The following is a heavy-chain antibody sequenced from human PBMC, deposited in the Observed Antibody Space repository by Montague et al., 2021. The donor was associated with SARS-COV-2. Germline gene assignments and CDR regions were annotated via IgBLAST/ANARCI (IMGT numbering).Heavy chain of an antibody. CDR2: ISSSGSTI. J-gene: IGHJ4*02. CDR3: ARDGRFGELDY. Sequence: SLRLSCAASGFTFRTYEMNWVRQAPGKGLEWVSYISSSGSTIYYADSVKGRFTISRDNAKKSLYLQMNSLRAEDTAVYYCARDGRFGELDYWGQGTLVTVST. CDR1: GFTFRTYE. D-gene: IGHD3-10*01. V-gene: IGHV3-48*03.